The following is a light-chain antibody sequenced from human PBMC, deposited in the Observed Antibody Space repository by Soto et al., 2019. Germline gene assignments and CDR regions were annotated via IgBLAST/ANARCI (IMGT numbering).Light chain of an antibody. Sequence: EIVLTQSPGTLSLSPGERATLSCRASQSVSSSYLGWYQQKPGQAPRLLIYGASSRATRIPDRFSGSGSGTDFTLTISRLEPEDFAVYYCQQCAGSPVTFGQGTKLEIK. CDR2: GAS. CDR1: QSVSSSY. CDR3: QQCAGSPVT. J-gene: IGKJ2*01. V-gene: IGKV3-20*01.